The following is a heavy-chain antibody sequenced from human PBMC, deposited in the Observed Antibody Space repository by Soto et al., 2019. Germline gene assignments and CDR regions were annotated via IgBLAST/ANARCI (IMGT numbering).Heavy chain of an antibody. CDR1: GFTFSNAW. J-gene: IGHJ4*02. D-gene: IGHD3-3*01. CDR3: TTGYDFWSGYFFWDY. Sequence: GGSLRLSCAASGFTFSNAWMNWVRQAPGKGLEWVGRIKSKNDGGTTDYAAPVKGRFTISRDDSKNTLYLQMNSLKTEDTAVYYCTTGYDFWSGYFFWDYWGQGTLVTVSS. V-gene: IGHV3-15*07. CDR2: IKSKNDGGTT.